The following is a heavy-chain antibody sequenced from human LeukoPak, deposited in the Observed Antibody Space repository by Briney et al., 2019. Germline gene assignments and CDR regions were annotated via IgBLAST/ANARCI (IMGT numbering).Heavy chain of an antibody. V-gene: IGHV4-39*07. CDR1: GGSFSIYY. CDR2: MSYSGST. J-gene: IGHJ4*02. D-gene: IGHD4-23*01. Sequence: SETLSLTCTVSGGSFSIYYWSWIRQPPGKGLEWIGSMSYSGSTYYNPSLKSRVTISIDTSKNSLSLRLGFMTAADAAIYYCAAAPNSRYFDYWGQGFLITVSS. CDR3: AAAPNSRYFDY.